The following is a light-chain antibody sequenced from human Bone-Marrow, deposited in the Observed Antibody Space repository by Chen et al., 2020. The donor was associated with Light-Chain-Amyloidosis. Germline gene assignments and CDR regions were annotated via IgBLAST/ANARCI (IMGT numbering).Light chain of an antibody. J-gene: IGLJ1*01. Sequence: QSALTQPASVSGSPGQSITISCTGTSGDVGTYNYVPWYQQHPGKAPKVMIYAVSNRPSGVSNRLSGSKSGNTASLTLSGLQAEDEADYYCSSFTSSSSYVFGPGTKVTVL. CDR2: AVS. CDR3: SSFTSSSSYV. V-gene: IGLV2-14*01. CDR1: SGDVGTYNY.